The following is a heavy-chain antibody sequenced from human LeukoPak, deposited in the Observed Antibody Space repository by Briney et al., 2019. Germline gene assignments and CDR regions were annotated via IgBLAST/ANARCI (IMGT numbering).Heavy chain of an antibody. CDR1: GGSISGSSYY. J-gene: IGHJ4*02. D-gene: IGHD4-17*01. CDR2: GFYSGSA. Sequence: SETLSLTCTVSGGSISGSSYYWAWIRQPPGKGLEWIGSGFYSGSAYYNPSLNSRVTISVDTSKNQFSLKLSSVTAADTAVYYCARGVGDYVVYFDYWGQGTLVTVSS. CDR3: ARGVGDYVVYFDY. V-gene: IGHV4-39*07.